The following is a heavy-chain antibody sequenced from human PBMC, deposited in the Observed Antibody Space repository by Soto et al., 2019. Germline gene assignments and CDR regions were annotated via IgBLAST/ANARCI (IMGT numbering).Heavy chain of an antibody. CDR2: ISSNGGST. CDR3: ARGQRSHYYYYGMGV. CDR1: GFTFSSYA. J-gene: IGHJ6*02. D-gene: IGHD1-1*01. V-gene: IGHV3-64*02. Sequence: PGGSLRLSCAASGFTFSSYAMHWVRQAPGKGLEYVSAISSNGGSTYYADSVKGRFTISRDNSKNTLYLQMGSLRAEDMAVYYCARGQRSHYYYYGMGVWRQGTTVTVSS.